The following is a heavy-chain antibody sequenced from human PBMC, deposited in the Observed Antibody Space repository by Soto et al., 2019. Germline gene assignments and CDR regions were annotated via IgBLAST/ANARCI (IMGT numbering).Heavy chain of an antibody. V-gene: IGHV1-2*02. Sequence: ASVKVSCKASGYSLSGYYLHWVRQAPGQGPEWMGWISPNSGGTKYVQKFQGRVTMTRDTSISTVYLELSRLRSDDTAVYYCAGGWGIAAPGPNWFDPWGQGTLVTVSS. CDR3: AGGWGIAAPGPNWFDP. J-gene: IGHJ5*02. D-gene: IGHD6-13*01. CDR1: GYSLSGYY. CDR2: ISPNSGGT.